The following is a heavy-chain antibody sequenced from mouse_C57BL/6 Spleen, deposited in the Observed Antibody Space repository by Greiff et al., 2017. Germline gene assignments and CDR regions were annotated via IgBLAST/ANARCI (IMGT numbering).Heavy chain of an antibody. CDR3: TRSTMVTPVAN. D-gene: IGHD2-2*01. Sequence: QVQLQQPGPELVKPGASVKMSCKASGYTFTSYCMNWVKQRPGQGLEWIGNITPSNGGTNYNEKFKSKATLTVDKSSSSAYMQLRSLTSEYSAVYYFTRSTMVTPVANWGQGTLVTVAA. V-gene: IGHV1-53*01. CDR1: GYTFTSYC. J-gene: IGHJ3*01. CDR2: ITPSNGGT.